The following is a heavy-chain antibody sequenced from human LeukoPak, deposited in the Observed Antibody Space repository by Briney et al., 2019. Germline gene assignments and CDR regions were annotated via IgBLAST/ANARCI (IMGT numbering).Heavy chain of an antibody. CDR3: ARVVATPIVVVVAALGYFDY. Sequence: SETLSLTCAVSGGSISSSNWWSWVRQPPGKGLEGIGEIYHSGSTNYNPSLKSRVTISVDKSKNQFSLKLSSVTAADTAVYYCARVVATPIVVVVAALGYFDYWGQGTLVTVSS. J-gene: IGHJ4*02. V-gene: IGHV4-4*02. CDR1: GGSISSSNW. CDR2: IYHSGST. D-gene: IGHD2-15*01.